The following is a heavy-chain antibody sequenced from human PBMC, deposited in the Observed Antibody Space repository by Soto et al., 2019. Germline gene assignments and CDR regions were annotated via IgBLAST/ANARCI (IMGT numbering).Heavy chain of an antibody. J-gene: IGHJ4*02. CDR2: FRGSGDDGTT. CDR3: AKKVNSGSWSQYFDY. V-gene: IGHV3-23*01. Sequence: EVQLLESGGGLVQPGGSLRLSCAASGFTFSSYSMSWVRQAPGKGLEWVSGFRGSGDDGTTYYADSVKGRFTISRDNSKNMLFLQMNSLRAEDTAIYDCAKKVNSGSWSQYFDYCGQGTLVTVSS. D-gene: IGHD3-10*01. CDR1: GFTFSSYS.